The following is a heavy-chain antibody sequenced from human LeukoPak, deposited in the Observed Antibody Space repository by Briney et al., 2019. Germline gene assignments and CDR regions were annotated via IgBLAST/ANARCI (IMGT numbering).Heavy chain of an antibody. CDR3: AREDYSNYVDY. J-gene: IGHJ4*02. V-gene: IGHV3-7*01. CDR1: GFTFSSYW. Sequence: GGSLRLSCAASGFTFSSYWMSWVRQAPGKGLEWVANIKQDGSEKYYVGSVKGRFTISRDNAKNSLYLQMNSLRAEDTAVYYCAREDYSNYVDYWGQGTLVTVSS. D-gene: IGHD4-11*01. CDR2: IKQDGSEK.